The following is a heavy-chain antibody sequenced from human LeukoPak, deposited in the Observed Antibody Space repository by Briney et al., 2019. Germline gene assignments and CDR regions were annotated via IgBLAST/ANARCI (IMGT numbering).Heavy chain of an antibody. CDR2: ISGSGGST. CDR1: GFTFSSYA. D-gene: IGHD6-13*01. CDR3: AKVVAAAGTGRLVDY. V-gene: IGHV3-23*01. J-gene: IGHJ4*02. Sequence: GGSLRLSCAASGFTFSSYAMSWVRQAPGKGLEWVSAISGSGGSTYYADSVKGRFTISRDNSKNTLYLQMNSLRAEDTAVYYCAKVVAAAGTGRLVDYWGQGTLVTVSS.